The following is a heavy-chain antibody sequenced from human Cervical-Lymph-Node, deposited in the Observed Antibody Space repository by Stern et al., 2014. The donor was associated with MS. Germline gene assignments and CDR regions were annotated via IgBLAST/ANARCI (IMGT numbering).Heavy chain of an antibody. D-gene: IGHD2-8*01. CDR2: IDDDEDT. CDR1: GFTFKTYH. V-gene: IGHV3-13*01. Sequence: VHLVESGGGLVRPGGSLRLSCVASGFTFKTYHIHGVRQPAGQGLELVSTIDDDEDTFNASSVKGRFTISRENAKNSLFLQMDSLSVDDTAVYYCARAVCTNGVCGTYDVWGQGTVVTVSS. J-gene: IGHJ3*01. CDR3: ARAVCTNGVCGTYDV.